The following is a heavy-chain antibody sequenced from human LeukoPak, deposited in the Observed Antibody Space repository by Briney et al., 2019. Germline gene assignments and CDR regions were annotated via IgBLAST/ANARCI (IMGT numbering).Heavy chain of an antibody. CDR2: IYYSGST. V-gene: IGHV4-59*08. Sequence: SETLSLTCTVSGGSISSYYWSWIRQPPGKGLEWIGYIYYSGSTYYNPSLKSRVTISVDTSKNQFSLKLSSVTAADTAVYYCARQDSGSYGVLDYWGQGTLVTVSS. CDR1: GGSISSYY. J-gene: IGHJ4*02. D-gene: IGHD1-26*01. CDR3: ARQDSGSYGVLDY.